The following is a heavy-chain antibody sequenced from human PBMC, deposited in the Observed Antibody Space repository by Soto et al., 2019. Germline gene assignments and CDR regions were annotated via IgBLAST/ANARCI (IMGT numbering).Heavy chain of an antibody. J-gene: IGHJ4*02. CDR1: GFTFSGYS. Sequence: GGSLRLSCAASGFTFSGYSMSWVRQAPGKGLEWVANIKRDGREQYYVDSVKGRFTISRDNAKNSLYLQMNSLRAEDTAVYYCAREQGLYFDHWGQGALVTVSS. V-gene: IGHV3-7*01. CDR3: AREQGLYFDH. CDR2: IKRDGREQ. D-gene: IGHD3-22*01.